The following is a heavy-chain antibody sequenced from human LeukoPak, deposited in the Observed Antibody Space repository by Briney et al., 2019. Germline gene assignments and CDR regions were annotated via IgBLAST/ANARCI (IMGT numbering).Heavy chain of an antibody. V-gene: IGHV1-46*01. CDR1: GYIFTSYY. CDR2: INPSGGST. Sequence: ASVKVSCKASGYIFTSYYMHWVRQAPGQGLEWMGIINPSGGSTSYAQKFQGRVTMTRDMSISTAYMELSRLRSDDTAVYYCARGGYYYDSSGHPLDYWGQGTLVTVSS. J-gene: IGHJ4*02. CDR3: ARGGYYYDSSGHPLDY. D-gene: IGHD3-22*01.